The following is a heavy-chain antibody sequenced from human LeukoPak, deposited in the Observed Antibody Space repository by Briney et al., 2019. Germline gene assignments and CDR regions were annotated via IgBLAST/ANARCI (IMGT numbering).Heavy chain of an antibody. V-gene: IGHV4-39*01. CDR3: ARHSNLRITMIRGGSGYYFDN. D-gene: IGHD3-10*01. CDR2: IYYSGST. J-gene: IGHJ4*02. Sequence: SETLSLTCTVSGDSISSSSSYWGWIRQPPGKGLEWIGSIYYSGSTYYNSSLKSRVTISVDTSKNQFSLKLSSVTAADTAVYYCARHSNLRITMIRGGSGYYFDNWGQGTLVTVSS. CDR1: GDSISSSSSY.